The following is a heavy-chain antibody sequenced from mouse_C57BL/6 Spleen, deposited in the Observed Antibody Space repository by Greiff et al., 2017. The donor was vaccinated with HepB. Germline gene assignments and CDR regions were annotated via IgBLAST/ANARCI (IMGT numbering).Heavy chain of an antibody. CDR1: GFNFKDYY. D-gene: IGHD2-4*01. CDR2: IDPEDSET. Sequence: EVQLQQSGAELVKPGASVKLSCTASGFNFKDYYMPWVKQRTEQGLEWIGRIDPEDSETKYAPKFQGKATITADKSSNTTYLQLSSLTSEDTAVYYCARDYYDYAWFAYWGQGTLVTVSA. V-gene: IGHV14-2*01. CDR3: ARDYYDYAWFAY. J-gene: IGHJ3*01.